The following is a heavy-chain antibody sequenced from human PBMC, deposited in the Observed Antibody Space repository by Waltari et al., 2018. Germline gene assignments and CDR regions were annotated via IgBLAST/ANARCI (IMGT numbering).Heavy chain of an antibody. Sequence: QVQLVQSGAEVKKPGSSVKVSCKASGGTFSSYAISWVRQAPGQGLEWMGGIIPILGTANYAQKFKGRVTITADEATSTAYMELSSLRSEDTAVYYCARDRGGGPRTAFDIWGQGTMVTVSS. D-gene: IGHD3-16*01. V-gene: IGHV1-69*01. CDR2: IIPILGTA. CDR3: ARDRGGGPRTAFDI. CDR1: GGTFSSYA. J-gene: IGHJ3*02.